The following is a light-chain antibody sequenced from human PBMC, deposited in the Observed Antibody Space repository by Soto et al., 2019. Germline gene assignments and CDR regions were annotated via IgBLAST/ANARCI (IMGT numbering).Light chain of an antibody. CDR3: SSYTSSSTYV. CDR2: DVS. CDR1: SSDVGGYNY. V-gene: IGLV2-14*03. Sequence: ALTQPASVSGSPGQSITISCTGTSSDVGGYNYVSWYQQHPDKAPKLMIYDVSNRPSGVSNRFSGSKSGNTASLTISGLQAEDEADYHCSSYTSSSTYVFGTGTKVTVL. J-gene: IGLJ1*01.